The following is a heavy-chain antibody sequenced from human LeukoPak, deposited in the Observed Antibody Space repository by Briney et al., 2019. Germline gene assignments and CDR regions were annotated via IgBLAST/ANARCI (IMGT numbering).Heavy chain of an antibody. D-gene: IGHD3-10*01. CDR1: GFTFSNYG. Sequence: PGGSLRLSCAASGFTFSNYGMHWVRQAPGKGLEWVAVISYDGSNRYYADSVKGRFTISRDNSKNTLYLQMNDLTIEDTAIYYCAKRYSDGGFNPWGQGTLVTVSS. J-gene: IGHJ5*02. V-gene: IGHV3-30*18. CDR2: ISYDGSNR. CDR3: AKRYSDGGFNP.